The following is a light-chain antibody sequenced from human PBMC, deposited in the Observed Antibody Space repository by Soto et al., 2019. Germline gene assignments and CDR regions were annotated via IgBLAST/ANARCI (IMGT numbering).Light chain of an antibody. Sequence: QSALTQPLSVSGSPGQSVTISCAGTSSDVGGYNDVSWYQQYPGKAPKLMISDVSKRPSGVPDRFSGSKSGNTASLTISGLQAEDEADYYCCSYAGTYTPVVFGGGTKVTVL. V-gene: IGLV2-11*01. CDR1: SSDVGGYND. J-gene: IGLJ2*01. CDR3: CSYAGTYTPVV. CDR2: DVS.